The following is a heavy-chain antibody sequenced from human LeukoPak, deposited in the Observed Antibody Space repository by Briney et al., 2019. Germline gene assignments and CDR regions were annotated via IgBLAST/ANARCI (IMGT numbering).Heavy chain of an antibody. V-gene: IGHV4-34*01. CDR1: GGSFSGYY. CDR3: ARGPRGIPTVTTSLDY. J-gene: IGHJ4*02. CDR2: INHSGST. Sequence: PSETLSLTCAVYGGSFSGYYWSWIRQPPGKGLEWIGDINHSGSTNYNPSLKSRVTISVDTSKNQFSLKLSSVTAADTAVYYCARGPRGIPTVTTSLDYWGQGTLVTVSS. D-gene: IGHD4-11*01.